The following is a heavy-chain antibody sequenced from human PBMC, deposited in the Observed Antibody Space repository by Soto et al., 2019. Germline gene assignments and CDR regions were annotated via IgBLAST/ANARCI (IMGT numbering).Heavy chain of an antibody. CDR3: ARGRHYYGSGSFYKGVDY. D-gene: IGHD3-10*01. V-gene: IGHV3-13*01. CDR1: GFTFSSYD. CDR2: IGTAGDT. Sequence: GGSLRLSCAASGFTFSSYDMHWVRQTTGKGLEWVSTIGTAGDTYYPDSVKGRFTISRENAKNSLYLQMNNLRAGDTAVYYCARGRHYYGSGSFYKGVDYWGQGTLVTVSS. J-gene: IGHJ4*02.